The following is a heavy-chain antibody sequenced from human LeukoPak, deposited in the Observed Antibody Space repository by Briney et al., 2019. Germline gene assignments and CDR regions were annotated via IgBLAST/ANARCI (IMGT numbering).Heavy chain of an antibody. D-gene: IGHD3-10*01. Sequence: SGPTLVKRTQTLTLTCTFSGFSLTTNGLGVGWIRQPPGKALEWLALIYWYDDKRYSPSLKSRLTITKDTSTNQVVLTMTNMDPVDTATYYCAHRASGSYEGVFDYWGQGTLVTVSS. CDR1: GFSLTTNGLG. CDR3: AHRASGSYEGVFDY. CDR2: IYWYDDK. V-gene: IGHV2-5*01. J-gene: IGHJ4*02.